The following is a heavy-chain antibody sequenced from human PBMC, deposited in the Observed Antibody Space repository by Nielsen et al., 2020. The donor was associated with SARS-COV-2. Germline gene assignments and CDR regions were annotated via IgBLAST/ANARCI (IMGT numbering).Heavy chain of an antibody. CDR3: ARDLSRYSSSGFGY. V-gene: IGHV3-21*01. D-gene: IGHD6-13*01. CDR2: ISSSSSYI. CDR1: GFTFSSYS. Sequence: GESLKISCAASGFTFSSYSMNWVRQAPGKGLEWVSSISSSSSYIYYADSVKGRFTISRDNAKNSLYLQMNSLRAEDTAVYYCARDLSRYSSSGFGYWGQGTLVTVSS. J-gene: IGHJ4*02.